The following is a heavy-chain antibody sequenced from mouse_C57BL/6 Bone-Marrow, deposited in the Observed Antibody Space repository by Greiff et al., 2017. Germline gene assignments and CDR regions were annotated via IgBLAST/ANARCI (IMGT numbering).Heavy chain of an antibody. CDR3: TVFNYDYSYYVDY. CDR1: GFNIKDDY. V-gene: IGHV14-4*01. D-gene: IGHD2-4*01. Sequence: EVQLVESGAELVRPGASVKLSCTASGFNIKDDYMHWVKQRPEQGLEWIGWIDPENGDTEYASKFQGKATITADTSSNTAYLQLSSLTSEDTAVYYCTVFNYDYSYYVDYWGQGTTLTVSS. CDR2: IDPENGDT. J-gene: IGHJ2*01.